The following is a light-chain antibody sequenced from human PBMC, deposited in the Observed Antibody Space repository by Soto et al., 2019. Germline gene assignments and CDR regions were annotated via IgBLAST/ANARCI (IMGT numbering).Light chain of an antibody. CDR1: QSLFYSSNNKDY. V-gene: IGKV4-1*01. Sequence: DIVMTQSPDSLAVSLGERATINGKSSQSLFYSSNNKDYLAWYQQKPGQSPKLVMYWASSRESGVPDRFSGGGSGTDFTLTINSLQAEDVAVYYCQQYFQATITFGQGTRLEIK. CDR2: WAS. CDR3: QQYFQATIT. J-gene: IGKJ5*01.